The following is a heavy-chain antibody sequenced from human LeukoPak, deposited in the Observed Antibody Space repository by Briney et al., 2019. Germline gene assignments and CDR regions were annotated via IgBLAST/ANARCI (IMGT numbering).Heavy chain of an antibody. V-gene: IGHV4-34*01. CDR3: ARGHRIVGATSPDY. D-gene: IGHD1-26*01. J-gene: IGHJ4*02. CDR2: INHSGST. CDR1: GGSFSGYY. Sequence: PSETLSLTCAVYGGSFSGYYWSWIRQPPGKGLEWIGEINHSGSTNYNPSLKSRVTISVDTSKNQFSLKLSSVTAADTAVYYCARGHRIVGATSPDYCGQGTLVTVSS.